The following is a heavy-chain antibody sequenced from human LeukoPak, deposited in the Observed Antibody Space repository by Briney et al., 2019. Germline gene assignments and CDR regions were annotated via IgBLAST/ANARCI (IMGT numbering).Heavy chain of an antibody. V-gene: IGHV4-30-2*01. Sequence: SETLSLTCAVSGGSISSGGYSWSWIRQPPGKGLEWIGYIYHSGSTYYNPSLKSRVTISADRSKNQFSLKLSSVTAADTAVYYCARGRNYYDSSGYYFDYWGQGTLVTVSS. D-gene: IGHD3-22*01. CDR1: GGSISSGGYS. CDR2: IYHSGST. CDR3: ARGRNYYDSSGYYFDY. J-gene: IGHJ4*02.